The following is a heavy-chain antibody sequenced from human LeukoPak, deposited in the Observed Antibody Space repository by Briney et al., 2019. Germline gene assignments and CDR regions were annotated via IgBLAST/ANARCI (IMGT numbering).Heavy chain of an antibody. CDR3: AKDRRAGSYDY. CDR1: GFTFSSYE. Sequence: GGSLRLSCAASGFTFSSYEMHWVRQAPGKGLEWVSYISSSGSIIYYADSVKGRFTISRDNSKNTLYLQMNSLRAEDTAVYYCAKDRRAGSYDYWGQGTLVTVSS. J-gene: IGHJ4*02. CDR2: ISSSGSII. V-gene: IGHV3-48*03. D-gene: IGHD3-10*01.